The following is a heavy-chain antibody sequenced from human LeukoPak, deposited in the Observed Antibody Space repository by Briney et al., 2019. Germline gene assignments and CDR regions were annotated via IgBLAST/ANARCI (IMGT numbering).Heavy chain of an antibody. V-gene: IGHV4-34*01. CDR1: GGSFSGYY. J-gene: IGHJ6*02. Sequence: SETLSLTCAVYGGSFSGYYWSWIRQPPGKGLEWIGEINHSGSTNYNPSLKSRVTISVDTSKNQFSLKLSSVTAADTAVYYCAKARAGRRDGYNLGYYGMDVWGQGTTVTVSS. CDR3: AKARAGRRDGYNLGYYGMDV. D-gene: IGHD5-24*01. CDR2: INHSGST.